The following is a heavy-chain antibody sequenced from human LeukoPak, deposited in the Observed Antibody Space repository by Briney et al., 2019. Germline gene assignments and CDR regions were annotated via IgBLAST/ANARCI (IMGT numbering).Heavy chain of an antibody. CDR3: ARPRSQNYWYFDL. D-gene: IGHD1-26*01. Sequence: PSETLSLTCTVSGGSISSYYWSWIRQPPGKGLEWIAYISDIGSINYNPSLKSRVTISLDTSKNQFSLKLSSVTAADTAVYYCARPRSQNYWYFDLWGRGTLVTVSS. J-gene: IGHJ2*01. V-gene: IGHV4-59*12. CDR1: GGSISSYY. CDR2: ISDIGSI.